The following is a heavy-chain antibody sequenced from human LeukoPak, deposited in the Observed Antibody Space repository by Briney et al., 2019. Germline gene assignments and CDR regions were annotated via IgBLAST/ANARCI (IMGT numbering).Heavy chain of an antibody. CDR1: GYTFTSYD. CDR3: ARDQFPNGSDY. D-gene: IGHD1-26*01. CDR2: MNPNSGNT. Sequence: ASVKVSCKASGYTFTSYDINWVRQATGQGLEWMGWMNPNSGNTGYAQKFQGRVTMTRDTSISTAYMELSRLRSDDTAVYYCARDQFPNGSDYWGQGTLVTVSS. J-gene: IGHJ4*02. V-gene: IGHV1-8*01.